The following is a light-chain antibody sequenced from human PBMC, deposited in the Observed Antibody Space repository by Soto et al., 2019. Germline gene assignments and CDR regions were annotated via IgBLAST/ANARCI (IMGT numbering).Light chain of an antibody. V-gene: IGKV3-20*01. CDR3: QQYDISPWT. CDR2: GAA. J-gene: IGKJ1*01. Sequence: EIVLTQSPGTLSLSPGERATLSCRASQDVYINSLAWYQQKPGQPPRLLIYGAATRASAVPDRFSGSGSGADFALTITRLEPEDFAVYFCQQYDISPWTFGQGTKVEIK. CDR1: QDVYINS.